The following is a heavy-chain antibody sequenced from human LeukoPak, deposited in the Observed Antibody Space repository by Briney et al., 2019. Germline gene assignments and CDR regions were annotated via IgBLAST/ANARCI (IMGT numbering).Heavy chain of an antibody. CDR3: ARDRYFLISVSGTIDY. J-gene: IGHJ4*02. CDR2: ISRSSDTI. Sequence: HTGGSLRLFCVASGFTFSSYSINWVRQAPGKGLEWIAYISRSSDTIFYADSVKGRFTVSRDNAKNSLYLQMNSLRGEDTALYYCARDRYFLISVSGTIDYWGQGTLVTVSS. D-gene: IGHD2-21*01. V-gene: IGHV3-48*01. CDR1: GFTFSSYS.